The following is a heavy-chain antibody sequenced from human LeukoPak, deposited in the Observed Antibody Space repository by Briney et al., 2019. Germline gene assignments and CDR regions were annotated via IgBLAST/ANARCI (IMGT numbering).Heavy chain of an antibody. D-gene: IGHD3-16*01. Sequence: PGGSLRLSCAASGFTFSSYWMHWVRRAPGKGLVWVSRINSDGSTTSYADSVKGRFTISRDNAKNTLYLQMNSLRAEDTAVYYCARPTSVGSSGSGEVDYWGQGTLVTVSS. J-gene: IGHJ4*02. CDR1: GFTFSSYW. CDR3: ARPTSVGSSGSGEVDY. CDR2: INSDGSTT. V-gene: IGHV3-74*01.